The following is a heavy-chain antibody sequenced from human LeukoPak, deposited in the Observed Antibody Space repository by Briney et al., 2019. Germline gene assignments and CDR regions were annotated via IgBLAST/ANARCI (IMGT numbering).Heavy chain of an antibody. J-gene: IGHJ4*02. CDR1: GFTFSSYA. CDR3: AKVGTSSVQYYYDSSGYSDKDFDY. V-gene: IGHV3-23*01. D-gene: IGHD3-22*01. Sequence: GGSLRLSCAASGFTFSSYAMSWVRQAPGKGLEWVSAISGSGGSTYYADSVKGRFTISRDNSKNTLYLQMNSLRAEDTAVCYCAKVGTSSVQYYYDSSGYSDKDFDYWGQGTLVTVSS. CDR2: ISGSGGST.